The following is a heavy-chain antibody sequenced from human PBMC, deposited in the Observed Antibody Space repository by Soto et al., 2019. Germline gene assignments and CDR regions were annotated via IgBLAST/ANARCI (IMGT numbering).Heavy chain of an antibody. D-gene: IGHD4-17*01. CDR3: ARDEFGDPGVY. CDR2: FYYSGST. J-gene: IGHJ4*02. CDR1: GGSISSGDYY. V-gene: IGHV4-30-4*01. Sequence: PSETLSLTCTVSGGSISSGDYYWSWIRQPPGKGLEWIGYFYYSGSTYYNPSLKXRVTISVDTSKNQFSLKLSSVTAADTAVYYCARDEFGDPGVYWGQGTLVTVSS.